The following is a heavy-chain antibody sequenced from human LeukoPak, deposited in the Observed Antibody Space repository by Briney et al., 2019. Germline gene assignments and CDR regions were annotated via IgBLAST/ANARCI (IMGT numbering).Heavy chain of an antibody. Sequence: GGSLRLSCEASGFTVSGNYMNWIRQAPGKGLEWVSVIYSGGNTHYADSVKGRFSISRDNSKNTLYLQMNSLRVEDTAVYYCAGSRLSAEYFQFWGQGTLVAVSS. J-gene: IGHJ1*01. CDR2: IYSGGNT. CDR3: AGSRLSAEYFQF. CDR1: GFTVSGNY. V-gene: IGHV3-66*01.